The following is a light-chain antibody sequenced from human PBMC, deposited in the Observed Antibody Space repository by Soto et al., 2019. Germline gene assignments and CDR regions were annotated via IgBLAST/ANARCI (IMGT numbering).Light chain of an antibody. V-gene: IGLV2-23*02. CDR2: EVT. CDR1: SSDVGKYNL. CDR3: CSYAGSGPGVL. J-gene: IGLJ2*01. Sequence: QSALTQPASVSGSLGQSITVSCTGASSDVGKYNLVSWYQQHPGKAPKVLIFEVTKRPSGVSSRFSGSKSGNTAALTISGLQAEDEGDYYGCSYAGSGPGVLFGGGTKLTVL.